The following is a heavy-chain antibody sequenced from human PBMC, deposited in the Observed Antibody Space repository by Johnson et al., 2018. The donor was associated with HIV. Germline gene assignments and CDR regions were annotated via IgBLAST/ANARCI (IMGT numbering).Heavy chain of an antibody. Sequence: QMQLVESGGGVVQPGRSLRLSCAASGFTFSSYAMHWVRQAPGKGLEWVAVISYDGSNKYYADSVKGRFTISRDNSKNTLYLQMNSLRAEDTAVYYCARAVTPFGDWEAFDIWGQGTMVTVSS. CDR3: ARAVTPFGDWEAFDI. CDR1: GFTFSSYA. V-gene: IGHV3-30-3*01. J-gene: IGHJ3*02. CDR2: ISYDGSNK. D-gene: IGHD3-10*01.